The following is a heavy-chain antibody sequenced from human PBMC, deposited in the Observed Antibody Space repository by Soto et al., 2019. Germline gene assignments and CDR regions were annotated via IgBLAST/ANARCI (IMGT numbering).Heavy chain of an antibody. CDR3: AKVRRHISLY. J-gene: IGHJ4*02. V-gene: IGHV4-34*01. D-gene: IGHD2-21*01. CDR1: GWSFSDYY. CDR2: INHTGST. Sequence: KPXETLSLTCTVYGWSFSDYYWSWIRQPPGKGLEWIGEINHTGSTNFNPSLESRVTISVDTSKNQFSLKLSSVTAADTAVYYCAKVRRHISLYWGQGTLVTVSS.